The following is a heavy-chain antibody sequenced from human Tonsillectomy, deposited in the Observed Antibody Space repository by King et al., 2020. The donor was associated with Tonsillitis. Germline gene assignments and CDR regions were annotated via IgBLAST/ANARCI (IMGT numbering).Heavy chain of an antibody. CDR3: AKGHSVYYYYYMDV. V-gene: IGHV3-43*01. D-gene: IGHD3-10*01. CDR1: GFTFDDYT. CDR2: IIWVGGST. Sequence: QLVQSGGVVVQPGGSLRLSCAASGFTFDDYTMHWVRQAPGKVLEWVSLIIWVGGSTYYADSVKGRCTISRDNSKNSLYLQMNSLRTEDTALYYCAKGHSVYYYYYMDVWGKGNTVTVSS. J-gene: IGHJ6*03.